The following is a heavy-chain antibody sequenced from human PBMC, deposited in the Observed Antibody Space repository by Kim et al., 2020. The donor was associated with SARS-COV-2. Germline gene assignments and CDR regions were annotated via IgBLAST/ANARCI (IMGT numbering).Heavy chain of an antibody. V-gene: IGHV4-61*01. D-gene: IGHD3-10*02. CDR2: VHYSGTT. J-gene: IGHJ6*01. Sequence: SETLSLTCTVSGGSVNSDSYYWTWIRQPPGKGLEWIGYVHYSGTTNYNPSLKSRVTISQDTSKNQFSLNLTSVTAADTALYFWVTTLVRGVVWYYYGLDV. CDR3: VTTLVRGVVWYYYGLDV. CDR1: GGSVNSDSYY.